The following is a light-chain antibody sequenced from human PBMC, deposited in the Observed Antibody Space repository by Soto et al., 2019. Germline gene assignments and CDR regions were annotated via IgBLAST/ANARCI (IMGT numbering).Light chain of an antibody. V-gene: IGKV1-27*01. Sequence: DIRMTQSPSSLSSSVGDRVTIACRASQDISTYLAWYRQKPGKVPKLLIYAASTLLSGVPSRFSGSGSGTDFTLTISSLQPEDVATYYCQKYNTAPLTFGQGTKVDIK. J-gene: IGKJ1*01. CDR1: QDISTY. CDR3: QKYNTAPLT. CDR2: AAS.